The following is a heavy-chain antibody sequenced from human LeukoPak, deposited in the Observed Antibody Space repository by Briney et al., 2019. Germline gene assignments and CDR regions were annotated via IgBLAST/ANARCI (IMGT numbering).Heavy chain of an antibody. D-gene: IGHD3-3*01. CDR2: ISGSGGST. CDR1: GFTFSSYA. Sequence: PGGSLRLSCAASGFTFSSYAMSWVRQAPGKGLEWVSAISGSGGSTYYADSVKGRFTISRDKSKNTLYLQMNSLRAEDTAVYYCAKPGYYDFWSGYYFDYWGQGTLVTVPS. V-gene: IGHV3-23*01. CDR3: AKPGYYDFWSGYYFDY. J-gene: IGHJ4*02.